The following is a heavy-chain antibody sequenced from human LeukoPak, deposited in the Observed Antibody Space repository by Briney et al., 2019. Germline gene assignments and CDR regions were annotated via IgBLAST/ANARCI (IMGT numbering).Heavy chain of an antibody. J-gene: IGHJ6*02. CDR2: MNPNNGNT. D-gene: IGHD6-13*01. CDR1: GYTFTSYG. V-gene: IGHV1-8*01. Sequence: ASVKVSFKASGYTFTSYGINWVRQATGQGLERMGWMNPNNGNTGYAQKFQGRVTMTRSTSISTAYMELSSLRSEDTAVYYCARLASSSWPLYYYYGMDVWGQGTRSPSP. CDR3: ARLASSSWPLYYYYGMDV.